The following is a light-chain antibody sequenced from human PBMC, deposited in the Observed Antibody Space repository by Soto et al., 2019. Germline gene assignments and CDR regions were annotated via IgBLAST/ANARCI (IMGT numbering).Light chain of an antibody. CDR3: QHYDGSPIT. J-gene: IGKJ5*01. CDR2: GAS. V-gene: IGKV3-20*01. Sequence: EVVLTQSPGTLSLSPGERATLSCRASQSVHFNDLAWYQQKPGQAPRLLIYGASSRATGIPDRFRGSGSGTDFTLTISRLEPEDFAVYYCQHYDGSPITFGHGTRLEIK. CDR1: QSVHFND.